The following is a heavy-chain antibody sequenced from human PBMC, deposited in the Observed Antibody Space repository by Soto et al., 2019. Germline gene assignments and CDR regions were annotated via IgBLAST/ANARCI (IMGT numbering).Heavy chain of an antibody. CDR2: IESGGST. CDR3: AKDLGPLRLLKYYFYGLDV. D-gene: IGHD2-15*01. Sequence: GGSLRLSCNASGFTVSSSYMSWVRQAPGMGLGWVAVIESGGSTHYADSVKGRFTISRDNSKNMIYLQLHTLRAEDTAVYYCAKDLGPLRLLKYYFYGLDVWGQGTTVTVSS. V-gene: IGHV3-53*01. CDR1: GFTVSSSY. J-gene: IGHJ6*02.